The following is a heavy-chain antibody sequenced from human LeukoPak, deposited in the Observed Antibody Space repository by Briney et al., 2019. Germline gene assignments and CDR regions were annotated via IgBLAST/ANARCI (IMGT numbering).Heavy chain of an antibody. Sequence: GGSLRLSCAASGFTFSSYWMSWVRQDPGKGLEWVANIKQDGSEKYYVDSVKGRLTISRDNAKSSLYLQMNSVRAEDTAVYYCAREYGIAAAGNLFDPWGQGTLVTVSS. CDR2: IKQDGSEK. CDR1: GFTFSSYW. J-gene: IGHJ5*02. CDR3: AREYGIAAAGNLFDP. D-gene: IGHD6-13*01. V-gene: IGHV3-7*03.